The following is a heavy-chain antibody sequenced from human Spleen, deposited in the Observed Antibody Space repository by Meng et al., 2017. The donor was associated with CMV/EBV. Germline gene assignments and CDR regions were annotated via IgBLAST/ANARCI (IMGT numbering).Heavy chain of an antibody. CDR1: GYTFTDHY. J-gene: IGHJ4*02. Sequence: ASVKVSCKASGYTFTDHYFHWVRQAPGQGLEWMGWIYPNSGGTHYAQKFQGRLTVTTDTSISTGYMELSRLRSDDTAVYYCARDTLTGDLDYWGQGTLVTVSS. D-gene: IGHD7-27*01. CDR2: IYPNSGGT. V-gene: IGHV1-2*02. CDR3: ARDTLTGDLDY.